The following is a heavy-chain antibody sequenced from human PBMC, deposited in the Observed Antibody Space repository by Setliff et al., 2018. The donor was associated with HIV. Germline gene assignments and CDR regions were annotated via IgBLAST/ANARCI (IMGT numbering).Heavy chain of an antibody. CDR2: IYFSGST. Sequence: SETLSLTCTVSGGSFSSVSYYWNWIRQPAGKGLEWIGRIYFSGSTNYNPSLKSRVTISVDTSKKQFSLKLRSVTAADTAVYYCARTLAYHAFDIWGQGTMVTVSS. V-gene: IGHV4-61*02. J-gene: IGHJ3*02. CDR1: GGSFSSVSYY. D-gene: IGHD2-2*01. CDR3: ARTLAYHAFDI.